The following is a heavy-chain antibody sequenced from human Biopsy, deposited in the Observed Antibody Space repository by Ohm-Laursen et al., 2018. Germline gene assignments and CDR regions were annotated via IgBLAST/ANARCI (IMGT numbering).Heavy chain of an antibody. CDR1: GFPFHNYA. CDR2: INAPGGKT. D-gene: IGHD1-7*01. V-gene: IGHV3-23*01. J-gene: IGHJ6*02. Sequence: SLRLSCTASGFPFHNYAMNWVRQAPRKGLEWVSGINAPGGKTYYADSVKGRFTISRDSAKNTVYLQMDNLRVEDTAKYYCARDGTFTISLAGGMDVWGQGTTVTVSS. CDR3: ARDGTFTISLAGGMDV.